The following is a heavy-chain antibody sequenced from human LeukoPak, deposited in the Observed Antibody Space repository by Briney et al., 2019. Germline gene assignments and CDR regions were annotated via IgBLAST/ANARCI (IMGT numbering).Heavy chain of an antibody. V-gene: IGHV3-15*01. CDR3: TTDRPSRLRYFDWLLTPDY. CDR2: IKSKTGGGTT. Sequence: GGSLRLSCAASGFTFSNAWMSWVRQAPGKGLEWVGRIKSKTGGGTTDYAAPVKGRFTISRDDSKNTLYLQMNSLKTEDTAVYYCTTDRPSRLRYFDWLLTPDYWGQGTLVTVSS. J-gene: IGHJ4*02. CDR1: GFTFSNAW. D-gene: IGHD3-9*01.